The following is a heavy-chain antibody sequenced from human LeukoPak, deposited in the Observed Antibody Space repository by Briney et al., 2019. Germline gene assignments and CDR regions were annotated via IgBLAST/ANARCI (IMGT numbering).Heavy chain of an antibody. Sequence: SQTLSLTCTVSGGSISSGGYYWSWIRQHPGKGLEWIGYIYYSGSTNYNPSLKGRVTISVDTSKNQFSLKLSSVTAADTAVYYCARARPAYYYDSSGYYYFDYWGQGTLATVSS. D-gene: IGHD3-22*01. J-gene: IGHJ4*02. V-gene: IGHV4-61*08. CDR2: IYYSGST. CDR1: GGSISSGGYY. CDR3: ARARPAYYYDSSGYYYFDY.